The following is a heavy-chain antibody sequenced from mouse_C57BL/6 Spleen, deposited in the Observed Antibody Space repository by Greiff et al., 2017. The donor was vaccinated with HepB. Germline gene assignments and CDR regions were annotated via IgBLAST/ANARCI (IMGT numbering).Heavy chain of an antibody. Sequence: VQLQQSGPVLVKPGASVKMSCKASGYTFTDYYMNWVKQSHGKSLEWIGVINPYNGGTSYNQKFKGKATLTVDKSSSTAYMELNSLTSEDSAVYYCARDDGNYFDYWGQGTTLTVSS. J-gene: IGHJ2*01. CDR3: ARDDGNYFDY. D-gene: IGHD2-1*01. CDR2: INPYNGGT. CDR1: GYTFTDYY. V-gene: IGHV1-19*01.